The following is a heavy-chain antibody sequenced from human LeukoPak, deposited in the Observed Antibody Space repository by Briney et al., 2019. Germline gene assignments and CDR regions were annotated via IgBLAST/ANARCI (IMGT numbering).Heavy chain of an antibody. V-gene: IGHV3-73*01. Sequence: GGSLRLSCAASGFTFSGSAMHWVRQASGKGLEWVGRIRSKTHTYTTAYAASVKGRFTISRDDSKNTAYLQMNSLKTEDTAVYYCTRHGGRDYYDSSEDAFDIWGQGTMVTVSS. D-gene: IGHD3-22*01. CDR2: IRSKTHTYTT. CDR1: GFTFSGSA. J-gene: IGHJ3*02. CDR3: TRHGGRDYYDSSEDAFDI.